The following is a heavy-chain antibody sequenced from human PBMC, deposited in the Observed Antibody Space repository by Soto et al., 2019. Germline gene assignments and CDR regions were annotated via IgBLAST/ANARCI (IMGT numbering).Heavy chain of an antibody. Sequence: SVKVSCKASGGTFSSYAISWVRQAPGQGLEWMGGIIPIFGTANYAQKFQGRVTITADESTSTAYMELSSLRSEDTAVYYCARRGYSYDHYYYYGMDVWGQGTTVTAP. CDR3: ARRGYSYDHYYYYGMDV. CDR1: GGTFSSYA. CDR2: IIPIFGTA. J-gene: IGHJ6*02. V-gene: IGHV1-69*13. D-gene: IGHD5-18*01.